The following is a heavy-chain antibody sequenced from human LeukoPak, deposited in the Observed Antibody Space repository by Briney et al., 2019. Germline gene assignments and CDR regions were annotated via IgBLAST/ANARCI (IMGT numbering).Heavy chain of an antibody. CDR1: GFTFSSYA. CDR3: AKGSSPFDY. V-gene: IGHV3-23*01. J-gene: IGHJ4*02. CDR2: ISANGGGT. D-gene: IGHD6-13*01. Sequence: PGGFLRLSCAASGFTFSSYAMSWVRQAPGKGLGWVSAISANGGGTYYADSVKGRFTISRDNSKNTLYLQMNSLRAEDTAVYYCAKGSSPFDYWGQGTLVTVSS.